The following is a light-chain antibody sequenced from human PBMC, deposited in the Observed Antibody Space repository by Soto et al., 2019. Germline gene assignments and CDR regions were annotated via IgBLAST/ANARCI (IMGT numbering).Light chain of an antibody. J-gene: IGLJ2*01. CDR1: SSNFGAGYD. V-gene: IGLV1-40*01. CDR3: QSYDSSLSAVV. Sequence: QSVLTQPPSVSGAPGQRVTISCTGSSSNFGAGYDVHWYQQLPGTAPKLLIYGDSNRPSGVPDRFSGSNSGTSASLAITGLQAEDEADYYCQSYDSSLSAVVFGGGTKVTVL. CDR2: GDS.